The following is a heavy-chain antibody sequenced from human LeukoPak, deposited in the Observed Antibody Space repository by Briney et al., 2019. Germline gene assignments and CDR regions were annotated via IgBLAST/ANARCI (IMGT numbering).Heavy chain of an antibody. J-gene: IGHJ2*01. CDR3: ARGALGMSGFWFFDL. D-gene: IGHD7-27*01. CDR2: VFTSGMI. CDR1: GDSISVYC. Sequence: SETLSLTCAVPGDSISVYCWTWFRQPAGKGREWSGHVFTSGMINYTTPLESRVTMSLDTSKKQSSLNFTSVTGADTAVYYCARGALGMSGFWFFDLWGRGTLVTVST. V-gene: IGHV4-4*07.